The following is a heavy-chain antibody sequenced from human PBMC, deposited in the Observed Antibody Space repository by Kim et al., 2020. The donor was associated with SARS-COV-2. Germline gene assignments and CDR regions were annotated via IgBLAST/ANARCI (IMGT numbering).Heavy chain of an antibody. CDR1: GYSFTSYW. J-gene: IGHJ3*02. V-gene: IGHV5-51*01. Sequence: GESLKISCKGSGYSFTSYWIGWVRQMPGKGLEWMGIIYPGDSDTRYSPSFQGQVTISADKSISTAYLQWSSLKASDTAMYYCVTRLRDGYNWGAFDIWGQGTMVTVSS. D-gene: IGHD5-12*01. CDR3: VTRLRDGYNWGAFDI. CDR2: IYPGDSDT.